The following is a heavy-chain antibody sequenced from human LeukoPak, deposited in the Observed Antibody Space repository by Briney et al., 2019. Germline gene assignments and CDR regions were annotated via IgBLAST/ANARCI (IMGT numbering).Heavy chain of an antibody. J-gene: IGHJ4*02. V-gene: IGHV3-21*01. Sequence: GGSLRLSCAASGFTFSSYIMNWVRQAPGKGLEWVSYISSSSSYIYYTDSVKARFTISRDNAKNSLYLQMNTLRAEDTAIYYCARGERYGPLDYWGQGTLVTVSS. CDR1: GFTFSSYI. CDR2: ISSSSSYI. CDR3: ARGERYGPLDY. D-gene: IGHD5-18*01.